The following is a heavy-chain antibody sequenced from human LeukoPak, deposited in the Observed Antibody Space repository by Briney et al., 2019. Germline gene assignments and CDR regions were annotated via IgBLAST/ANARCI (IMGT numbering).Heavy chain of an antibody. D-gene: IGHD3-16*02. Sequence: PSETLSLTCTVSGGSIYRSNYYWGWIRQFPGKGLEWIGSIFYNEAIYYNPSLKSRLTVSVDTSKNQFSLRLSSVTAADTAVYYCARHSAYTYRFFVAYAFDLWGQGTMVSVSS. CDR1: GGSIYRSNYY. CDR3: ARHSAYTYRFFVAYAFDL. CDR2: IFYNEAI. V-gene: IGHV4-39*01. J-gene: IGHJ3*01.